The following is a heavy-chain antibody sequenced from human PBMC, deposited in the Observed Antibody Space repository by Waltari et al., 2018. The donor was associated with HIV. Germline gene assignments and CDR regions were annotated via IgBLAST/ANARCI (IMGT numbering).Heavy chain of an antibody. CDR2: IWSNGNNT. D-gene: IGHD4-17*01. V-gene: IGHV3-30*18. Sequence: QVQLVESGGGVVQPGRSLSLTCEAAGFRLSRPGLHCVRTAPGKGLEWLAMIWSNGNNTYYADSVKGRFTTSRDKSNKIMYLQLSSLRPDDSAIYYCAKERADGDFRLTPLDYGMDVWGQGTTVTVAS. CDR1: GFRLSRPG. CDR3: AKERADGDFRLTPLDYGMDV. J-gene: IGHJ6*02.